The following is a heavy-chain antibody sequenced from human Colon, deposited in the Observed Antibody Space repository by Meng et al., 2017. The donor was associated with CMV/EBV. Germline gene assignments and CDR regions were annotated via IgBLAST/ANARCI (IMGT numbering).Heavy chain of an antibody. Sequence: GESLKISCAASGFGFSGYWMHWARQAPGKGLVWISRINNDGTNTIYADSVKGRFTISRDNAKISVYLQMDSLRAEDTAVYYCARGAKLVGGGLYFDYWGLGTLVTVSS. D-gene: IGHD1-26*01. V-gene: IGHV3-74*01. CDR3: ARGAKLVGGGLYFDY. J-gene: IGHJ4*02. CDR1: GFGFSGYW. CDR2: INNDGTNT.